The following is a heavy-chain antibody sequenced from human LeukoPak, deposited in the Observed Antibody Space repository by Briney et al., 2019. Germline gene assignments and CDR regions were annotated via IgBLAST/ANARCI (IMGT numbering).Heavy chain of an antibody. CDR1: GYTFISYA. Sequence: ASVKVSCKASGYTFISYAMNWVRQAPGQGLEWMGWINTNTGNPTYAQGFTGRFVFSLDTSVSTAYLQISSLKAGDTAVYYCARVFFSGPEDLPLLDYWGQGTLVTVSS. J-gene: IGHJ4*02. D-gene: IGHD3-10*01. V-gene: IGHV7-4-1*02. CDR2: INTNTGNP. CDR3: ARVFFSGPEDLPLLDY.